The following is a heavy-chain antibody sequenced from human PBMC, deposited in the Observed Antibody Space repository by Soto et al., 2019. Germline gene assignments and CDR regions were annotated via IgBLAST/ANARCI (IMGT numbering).Heavy chain of an antibody. CDR1: GGSISSGGYY. CDR3: AREGGGSGSLVYFDY. Sequence: SETLSLTCTVSGGSISSGGYYWSWIRQHPRKGLEWIGYIYYSGSTYYNPSLKSRVTISVDTSKNQFSLKLSSVTAADTAVYYCAREGGGSGSLVYFDYWGQGTLVTVSS. D-gene: IGHD3-10*01. CDR2: IYYSGST. J-gene: IGHJ4*02. V-gene: IGHV4-31*03.